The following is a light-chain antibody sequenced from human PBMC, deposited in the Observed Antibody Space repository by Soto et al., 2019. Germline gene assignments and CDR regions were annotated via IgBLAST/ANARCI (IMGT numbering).Light chain of an antibody. CDR1: QSVNSNY. CDR3: QQYDTSPPLT. Sequence: EIVLTQSPGTLPLSPGDRATLSCRASQSVNSNYLAWYQQKPGQAPRLLLYGASSRAIGIPDRFSGSGSGTDFSLTISILEPEDFAAYYCQQYDTSPPLTFGGGTKVQIK. V-gene: IGKV3-20*01. CDR2: GAS. J-gene: IGKJ4*01.